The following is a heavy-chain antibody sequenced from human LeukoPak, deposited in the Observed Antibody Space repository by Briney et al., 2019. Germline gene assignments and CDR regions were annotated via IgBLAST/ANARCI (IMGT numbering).Heavy chain of an antibody. J-gene: IGHJ6*04. CDR1: GGTFIYYA. V-gene: IGHV1-69*10. CDR3: AGIPVFGVVLHQEPV. Sequence: ASVKVSCKASGGTFIYYALNWVRQAPGQGLEWMGVFIPILGTANCTQKFQDRVTITPDISTNTVNMELSSLRSEDTAVYFCAGIPVFGVVLHQEPVWGKGTTVTVSS. CDR2: FIPILGTA. D-gene: IGHD3-3*01.